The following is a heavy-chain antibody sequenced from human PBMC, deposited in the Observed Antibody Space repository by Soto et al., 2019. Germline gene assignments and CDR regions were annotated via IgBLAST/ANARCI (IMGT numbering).Heavy chain of an antibody. V-gene: IGHV1-18*01. CDR1: AYTFTNYG. J-gene: IGHJ6*02. CDR2: ISGVNGQT. CDR3: ARYGRKQLWVEGLNAMDV. Sequence: QVQLVQSGPEVRKPGASVKVSCKASAYTFTNYGISWVRQAPGQGLEWMGWISGVNGQTNYAQKFRGRVTITTDTSTSTAYMELRSLRSDDTAMYYCARYGRKQLWVEGLNAMDVWGHGTTVTVSS. D-gene: IGHD5-18*01.